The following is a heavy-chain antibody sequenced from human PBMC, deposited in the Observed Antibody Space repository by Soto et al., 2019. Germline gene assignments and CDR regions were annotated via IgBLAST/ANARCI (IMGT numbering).Heavy chain of an antibody. Sequence: SETLSLTCAVYGGSFSGYYWSWIRQPPGKGLEWIGEINHSGSTNYNPSLKSRVTISVDTSKNQFSLKLSSVTAADTAVYYCARLVVAATDAFDIWGQGTMVTVSS. J-gene: IGHJ3*02. CDR2: INHSGST. D-gene: IGHD2-15*01. V-gene: IGHV4-34*01. CDR1: GGSFSGYY. CDR3: ARLVVAATDAFDI.